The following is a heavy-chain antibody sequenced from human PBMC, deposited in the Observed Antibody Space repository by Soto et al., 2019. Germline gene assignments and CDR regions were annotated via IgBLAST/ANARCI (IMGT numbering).Heavy chain of an antibody. D-gene: IGHD3-10*01. CDR3: ARSRGSYETSGLGDY. V-gene: IGHV3-30-3*01. J-gene: IGHJ4*02. CDR1: GFTFSSYA. Sequence: ESGGGVVQPGRSLRLSCAASGFTFSSYAMHWVRQAPGKGLEWVAVISYDGGNKYYADSVKGRFTISRDTSKNTLYLQMNSLRVEDTAVYYCARSRGSYETSGLGDYWGQGTLVTVSS. CDR2: ISYDGGNK.